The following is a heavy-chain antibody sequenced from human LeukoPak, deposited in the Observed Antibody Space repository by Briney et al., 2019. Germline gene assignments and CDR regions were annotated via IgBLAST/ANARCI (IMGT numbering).Heavy chain of an antibody. Sequence: PGGSLRLSCAASGFTVSSNYMSWVRQAPGKGLEWVSVIYSGGSTYYADSVKGRFTISRDNSKNTLYLQMNSLRAEDTAVYYCARDSPSRGWPLDYWGQGTLDTVSS. D-gene: IGHD6-19*01. J-gene: IGHJ4*02. CDR2: IYSGGST. V-gene: IGHV3-66*02. CDR1: GFTVSSNY. CDR3: ARDSPSRGWPLDY.